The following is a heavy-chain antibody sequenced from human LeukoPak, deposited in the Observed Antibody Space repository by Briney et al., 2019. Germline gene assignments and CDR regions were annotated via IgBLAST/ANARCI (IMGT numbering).Heavy chain of an antibody. V-gene: IGHV4-59*01. Sequence: PSETLSLTCRVSGGSISNYYWSWLRQPPGKGLEWIGYSAYSGSNNYSPSLKSRVTISVDTSKKQFSLKLRSVTAADTAVYYCARDIGGSYYFHYWGQGTLVTGSS. D-gene: IGHD1-26*01. CDR3: ARDIGGSYYFHY. CDR2: SAYSGSN. J-gene: IGHJ4*02. CDR1: GGSISNYY.